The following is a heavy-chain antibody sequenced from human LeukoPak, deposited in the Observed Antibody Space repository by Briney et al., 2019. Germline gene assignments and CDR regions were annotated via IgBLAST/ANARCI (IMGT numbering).Heavy chain of an antibody. CDR3: ARDMMDGSGWYGDNWFDP. CDR1: GYSISSGYY. J-gene: IGHJ5*02. D-gene: IGHD6-19*01. Sequence: SETLSLTCTVSGYSISSGYYWGWIRQPPGKGLEWIGSIYHSGSTYYNPSLKSRVTISVDTSKNQFSLKLSSVTAADTAVYYCARDMMDGSGWYGDNWFDPWGQGTLVTVSS. V-gene: IGHV4-38-2*02. CDR2: IYHSGST.